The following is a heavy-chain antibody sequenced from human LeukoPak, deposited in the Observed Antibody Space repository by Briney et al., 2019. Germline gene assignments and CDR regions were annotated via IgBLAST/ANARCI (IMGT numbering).Heavy chain of an antibody. J-gene: IGHJ4*02. CDR3: AKGARSSSGYTTD. V-gene: IGHV3-48*04. CDR1: GFTFSSYS. Sequence: GGSLRLSCAASGFTFSSYSMNWVRQAPGKGLEWVSYISHSSSTIYYADSVKGRFTISRDNAKNSLFLQMNSLKTEDTAFYYCAKGARSSSGYTTDWGQGILVTVSS. D-gene: IGHD3-22*01. CDR2: ISHSSSTI.